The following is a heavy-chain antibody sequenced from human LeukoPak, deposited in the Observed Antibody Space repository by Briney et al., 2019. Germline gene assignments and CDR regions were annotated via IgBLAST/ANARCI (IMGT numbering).Heavy chain of an antibody. CDR1: GGTFTSYA. CDR2: IIPIFGTA. CDR3: ARALGGSYSPDY. Sequence: ASVTVSCKASGGTFTSYAISWLRQAPGQGLEWMGGIIPIFGTANYAQKFQGRVTITTDESTSTAYMELSSLRSEDTAVYYCARALGGSYSPDYWGQGTLVTVSS. V-gene: IGHV1-69*05. D-gene: IGHD1-26*01. J-gene: IGHJ4*02.